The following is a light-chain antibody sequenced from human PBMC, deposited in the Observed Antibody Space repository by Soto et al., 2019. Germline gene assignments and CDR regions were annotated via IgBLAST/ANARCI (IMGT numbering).Light chain of an antibody. CDR2: QAS. V-gene: IGKV1-5*03. CDR3: QQYNSYRRT. CDR1: QTISSW. Sequence: DIQITQSPSTLSGSVGDRVTITCRASQTISSWLAWYQQKPGKAPKLLIYQASSLESGVPSRFSGSGSGTEFTLTISSLQPDDFATYYCQQYNSYRRTFGQGTKVDIK. J-gene: IGKJ1*01.